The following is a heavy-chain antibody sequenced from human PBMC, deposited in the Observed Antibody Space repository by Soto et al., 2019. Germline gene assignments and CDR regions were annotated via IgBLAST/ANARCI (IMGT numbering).Heavy chain of an antibody. D-gene: IGHD6-13*01. V-gene: IGHV3-23*01. J-gene: IGHJ4*02. CDR1: GFTFSSYA. CDR3: AKDKIRYSSSWYGVPDY. Sequence: GGSLRLSCAASGFTFSSYAMSWVRQAPGKGLEWVSAISGSGGSTYYADSVKGRFTISRDNSKNTLYLQMNSLRAEDTAVYYCAKDKIRYSSSWYGVPDYWGQGTLVTVSS. CDR2: ISGSGGST.